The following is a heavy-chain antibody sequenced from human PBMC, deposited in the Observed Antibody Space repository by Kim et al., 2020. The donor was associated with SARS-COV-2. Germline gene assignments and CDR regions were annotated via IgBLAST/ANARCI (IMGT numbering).Heavy chain of an antibody. CDR3: AVRYGSGSYLDY. V-gene: IGHV4-39*01. D-gene: IGHD3-10*01. CDR1: GGSISSSSYY. J-gene: IGHJ4*02. CDR2: IYYSGST. Sequence: SETLSLTCTVSGGSISSSSYYWGWIRQPPGKGLEWIGSIYYSGSTYYNPSLKSRVTISVDTSKNQFSLKLSSVTAADTAVYYCAVRYGSGSYLDYWGQGTLVTVSS.